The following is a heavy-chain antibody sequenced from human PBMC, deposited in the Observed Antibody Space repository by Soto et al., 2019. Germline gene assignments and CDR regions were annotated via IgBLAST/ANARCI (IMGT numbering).Heavy chain of an antibody. CDR3: VRGPDYEGYFDY. CDR2: IILPFGTP. Sequence: QVRLVQSGAEVKKTGSSVKVSCEASGTTFGNFAIGWVRQAPGQGLEWMGGIILPFGTPNYAQKFQGRVTISADESMTTAYMELRGLRSEDTAVYYCVRGPDYEGYFDYWGQGTLVTVSS. D-gene: IGHD3-22*01. J-gene: IGHJ4*02. CDR1: GTTFGNFA. V-gene: IGHV1-69*12.